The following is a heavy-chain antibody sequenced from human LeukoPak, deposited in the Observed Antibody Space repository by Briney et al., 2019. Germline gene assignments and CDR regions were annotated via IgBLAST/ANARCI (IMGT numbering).Heavy chain of an antibody. CDR3: ASLWGYCSGGSCYPQARDAFDI. CDR2: TSYDGSNE. D-gene: IGHD2-15*01. CDR1: GFTFSSYA. Sequence: PGGSLRLSCAASGFTFSSYAMHWVRQAPGKGLEWVAVTSYDGSNEYYADSVKGRFTISRDNSKNTLYLQVNSLRPEDTAVYYCASLWGYCSGGSCYPQARDAFDIWGQGTMVTVSS. J-gene: IGHJ3*02. V-gene: IGHV3-30-3*01.